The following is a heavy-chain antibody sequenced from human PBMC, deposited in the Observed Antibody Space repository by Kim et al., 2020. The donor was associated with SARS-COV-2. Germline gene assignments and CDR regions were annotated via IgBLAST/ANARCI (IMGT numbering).Heavy chain of an antibody. CDR3: AKQGYIFERNTYYGMDL. J-gene: IGHJ6*04. CDR1: GFTFNNYG. CDR2: ISYEGSKI. Sequence: GGSLRLSCAASGFTFNNYGMHWVRQAPGKGLEWVAFISYEGSKIQYLDSLKGRFTVSRDYSKNTLYLQMNSLTAEDTAVYYCAKQGYIFERNTYYGMDLWGGGTTVTLSS. V-gene: IGHV3-30*18. D-gene: IGHD5-12*01.